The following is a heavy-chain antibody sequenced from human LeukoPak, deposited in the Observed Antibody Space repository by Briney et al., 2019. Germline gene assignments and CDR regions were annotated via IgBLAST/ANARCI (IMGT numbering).Heavy chain of an antibody. CDR3: AKERAFGGVIVQDY. Sequence: GGSLRLSCAASGFTFSSYGMHWVRQAPGKGLEWVAAIWYDGSNKYYADSVKGRFTISRDNSKNTLYLQMNSLRAEDTAVYYCAKERAFGGVIVQDYWGQGTLVTVSS. CDR2: IWYDGSNK. D-gene: IGHD3-16*02. CDR1: GFTFSSYG. V-gene: IGHV3-33*06. J-gene: IGHJ4*02.